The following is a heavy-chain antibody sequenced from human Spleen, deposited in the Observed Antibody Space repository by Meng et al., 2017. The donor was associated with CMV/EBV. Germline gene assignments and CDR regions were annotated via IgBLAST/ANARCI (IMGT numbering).Heavy chain of an antibody. Sequence: GESLKISWAASGVTFASYAMSWVRQAPGKGLEWVSVIGGSGGDTYFTDSVKGRFTISRDNSKNTLWLQMYSLRAEDTAVYFCARGGALDWNYNIGMDVWGQGTTVTVSS. CDR2: IGGSGGDT. CDR3: ARGGALDWNYNIGMDV. V-gene: IGHV3-23*01. D-gene: IGHD1-7*01. J-gene: IGHJ6*02. CDR1: GVTFASYA.